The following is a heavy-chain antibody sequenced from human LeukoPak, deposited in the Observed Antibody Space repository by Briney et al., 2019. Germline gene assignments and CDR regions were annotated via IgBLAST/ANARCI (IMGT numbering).Heavy chain of an antibody. CDR1: GYTFTSYD. D-gene: IGHD6-13*01. CDR2: MNPNSGNT. CDR3: ARDRTHSSSWDDY. V-gene: IGHV1-8*03. J-gene: IGHJ4*02. Sequence: ASVKVSCKASGYTFTSYDINWVRQATGQGLEWMGWMNPNSGNTGYAQKFQGRVTITRNTSISTAYMELSSLRSDDTAVYYCARDRTHSSSWDDYWGQGTLVTVSS.